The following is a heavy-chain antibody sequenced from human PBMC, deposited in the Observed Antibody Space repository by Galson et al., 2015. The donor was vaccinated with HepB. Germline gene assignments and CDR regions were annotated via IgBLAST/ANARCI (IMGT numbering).Heavy chain of an antibody. J-gene: IGHJ6*02. D-gene: IGHD6-13*01. CDR3: ARTAPSSYSSRYYYYYGMDV. V-gene: IGHV1-69*02. CDR1: GGTFSSYT. CDR2: IIPILGIA. Sequence: SVKVSCKASGGTFSSYTISWVRQAPGQGLEWMGRIIPILGIANYAQKFQGRVTITADKSTSTAYMELSSLRSEDTAVYYCARTAPSSYSSRYYYYYGMDVWGQGTTVTVSS.